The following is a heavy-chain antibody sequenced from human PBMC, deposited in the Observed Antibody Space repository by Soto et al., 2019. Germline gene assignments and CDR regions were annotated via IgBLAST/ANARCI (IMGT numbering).Heavy chain of an antibody. D-gene: IGHD3-10*01. J-gene: IGHJ5*02. Sequence: SETLSLTCTASGDSISSGGFYWGWIRQHPGKGLDWIGYIYYTGSTNFNPSLESRVAMSLDTSKNQFSLRLNSVTAADTAVYYCARRVLANGVITQDNWLVPWGQGTRVTVSS. CDR1: GDSISSGGFY. CDR2: IYYTGST. V-gene: IGHV4-31*03. CDR3: ARRVLANGVITQDNWLVP.